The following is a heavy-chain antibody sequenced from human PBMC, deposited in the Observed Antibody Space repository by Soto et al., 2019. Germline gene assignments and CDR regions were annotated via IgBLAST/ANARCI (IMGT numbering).Heavy chain of an antibody. J-gene: IGHJ4*02. CDR2: IKSNADGGTT. D-gene: IGHD3-9*01. CDR1: GLTVSDAW. Sequence: PGGSLRLSCAVSGLTVSDAWMIWVRQAPGKGLEWVCHIKSNADGGTTDYAAPVKGRFKITRDESKSKTTLFLKMSSLKAEETAVYYGTTGRTYRDFLTGIRGLYYFDSWGQGTLVTVSS. V-gene: IGHV3-15*01. CDR3: TTGRTYRDFLTGIRGLYYFDS.